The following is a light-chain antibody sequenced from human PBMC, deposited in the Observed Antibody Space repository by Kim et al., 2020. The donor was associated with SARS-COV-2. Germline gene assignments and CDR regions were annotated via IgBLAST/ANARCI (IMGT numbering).Light chain of an antibody. Sequence: SPGEGATLSCRASQSFGSNLAWYQQKPGQAPRRLFYGTSIRATGVPARFSGSGSGTEFTLTISSLQSEDFAVYYCQQYNNWPLPCTFGQGTKLEI. J-gene: IGKJ2*02. CDR2: GTS. CDR1: QSFGSN. CDR3: QQYNNWPLPCT. V-gene: IGKV3-15*01.